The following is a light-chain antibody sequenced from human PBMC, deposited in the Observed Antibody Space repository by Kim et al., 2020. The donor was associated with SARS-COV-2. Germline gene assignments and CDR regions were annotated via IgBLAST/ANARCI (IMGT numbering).Light chain of an antibody. CDR3: QAWDSSTLWV. CDR1: KLGDNS. CDR2: HNT. J-gene: IGLJ3*02. V-gene: IGLV3-1*01. Sequence: PGQTASISCSGDKLGDNSACWYQQKPGQSPILVIYHNTRRPSGIPERFSGSNSGNTATLTISGTQATDEADYYCQAWDSSTLWVFGGGTQLTVL.